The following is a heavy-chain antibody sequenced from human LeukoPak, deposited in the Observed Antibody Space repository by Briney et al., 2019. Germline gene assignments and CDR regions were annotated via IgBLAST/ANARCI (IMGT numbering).Heavy chain of an antibody. J-gene: IGHJ6*03. V-gene: IGHV3-30*02. D-gene: IGHD2-8*01. CDR3: AKDRCSNGIGCYYYYMDV. Sequence: GGSLRLSCAASGFTFSTYGMHWVRQAPGKGLEWVAYIQYDGSNEQYADSVKGRFSISRDSSKNILYLQLNSLRAEDTAVYYCAKDRCSNGIGCYYYYMDVWGKGTTVTISS. CDR1: GFTFSTYG. CDR2: IQYDGSNE.